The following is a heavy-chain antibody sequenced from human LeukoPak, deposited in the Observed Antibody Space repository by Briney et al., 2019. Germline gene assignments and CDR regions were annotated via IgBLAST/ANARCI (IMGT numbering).Heavy chain of an antibody. Sequence: GGSLRLSCAASGFTFNSYWMHWVRQAPGKGLVWVSRINSDGITTSHADSVKGRFTISRDNAKNTLFLQMSSLSAEDTAMYYCARAQSREQQLPFDYWGQGTLVTVSS. D-gene: IGHD6-13*01. V-gene: IGHV3-74*01. CDR2: INSDGITT. J-gene: IGHJ4*02. CDR3: ARAQSREQQLPFDY. CDR1: GFTFNSYW.